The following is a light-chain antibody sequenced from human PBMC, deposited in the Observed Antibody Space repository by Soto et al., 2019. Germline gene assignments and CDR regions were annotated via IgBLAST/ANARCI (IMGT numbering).Light chain of an antibody. V-gene: IGKV4-1*01. J-gene: IGKJ1*01. Sequence: IVMTQSPDSLAVSLGERATIDCKSRQSLLYSSNNKNYLAWYQQKPGQPPKLLIYWASTRESGVPDRFSGSGSGTDFTLNISSLQAEDVAVYYCHQYYTTPWTFGQGNKGDI. CDR3: HQYYTTPWT. CDR1: QSLLYSSNNKNY. CDR2: WAS.